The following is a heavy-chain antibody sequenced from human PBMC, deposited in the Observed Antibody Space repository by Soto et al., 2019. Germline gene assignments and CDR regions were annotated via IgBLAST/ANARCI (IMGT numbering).Heavy chain of an antibody. J-gene: IGHJ4*02. CDR2: ISGSGGST. Sequence: EVQLLESGGDLVQPGGSLRLSCAASGFTFSSYAMSWVRQAPGKGLEWVSAISGSGGSTYYADSVKGRFTISRDNSKNTLYLQMNSLRAEDTAVYYCAKDRIYEVVPAANNDYWGQGTLVTVSS. CDR1: GFTFSSYA. V-gene: IGHV3-23*01. D-gene: IGHD2-2*01. CDR3: AKDRIYEVVPAANNDY.